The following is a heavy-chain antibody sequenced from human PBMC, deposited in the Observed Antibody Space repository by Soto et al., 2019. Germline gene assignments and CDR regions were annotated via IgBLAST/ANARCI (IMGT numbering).Heavy chain of an antibody. J-gene: IGHJ4*02. V-gene: IGHV3-53*01. CDR2: IYSGGST. Sequence: GGSLRLSCAASVFTVSSNYMIWVRQAPGKGLEWVSVIYSGGSTYYADSVKGRFTISRDNSKNTLYLQMNSLRAEDTAVYYCARSSNSIAAAGTGFDYWGQGTLVTVSS. CDR1: VFTVSSNY. D-gene: IGHD6-13*01. CDR3: ARSSNSIAAAGTGFDY.